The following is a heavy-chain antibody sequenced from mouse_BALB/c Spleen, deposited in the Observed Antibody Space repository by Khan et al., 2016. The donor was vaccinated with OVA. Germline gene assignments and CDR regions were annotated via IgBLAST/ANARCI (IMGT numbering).Heavy chain of an antibody. CDR1: GYSFTTYY. D-gene: IGHD3-3*01. CDR2: IDPFNGGN. CDR3: ARGTFDY. J-gene: IGHJ3*01. Sequence: VQLQQSGPELMKPGASVKISCKASGYSFTTYYMHWVKQSHGKSLEWIGYIDPFNGGNDYNQKFKGKATLTVDKSSSTAYMHLSSLTSVCSAVYDCARGTFDYWGQGTLVTVSA. V-gene: IGHV1-34*01.